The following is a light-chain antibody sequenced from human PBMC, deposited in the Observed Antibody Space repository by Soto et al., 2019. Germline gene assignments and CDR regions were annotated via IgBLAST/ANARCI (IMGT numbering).Light chain of an antibody. CDR2: DAS. V-gene: IGKV1-5*01. J-gene: IGKJ1*01. Sequence: DIQMTQSPSTLSASVGDRVTITCRASQSISSWLAWYQQKPGEAPRLLIYDASGLESGVPSRFSGSGSGTEFTLTISSLQPDDFANYDCQQYNSYPSFGQGTKVDIK. CDR3: QQYNSYPS. CDR1: QSISSW.